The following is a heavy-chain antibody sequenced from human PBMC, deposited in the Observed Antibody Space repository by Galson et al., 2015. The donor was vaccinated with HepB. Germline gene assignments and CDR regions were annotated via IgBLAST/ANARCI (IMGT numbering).Heavy chain of an antibody. J-gene: IGHJ2*01. Sequence: QSGAEVKKPGESLRISCKGSGYSFTSYWIGWVRQMPGKGLEWMGIIYPGDSDTRYSPSFQGQVTISADKSISTAYLQWSSLKASDTAMYYCATSPGYSYGYWYFDLWGRGTLVTVSS. D-gene: IGHD5-18*01. CDR2: IYPGDSDT. V-gene: IGHV5-51*01. CDR3: ATSPGYSYGYWYFDL. CDR1: GYSFTSYW.